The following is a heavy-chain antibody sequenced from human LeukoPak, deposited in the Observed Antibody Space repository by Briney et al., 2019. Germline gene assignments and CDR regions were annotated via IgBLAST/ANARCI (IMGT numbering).Heavy chain of an antibody. CDR2: INPNSGGT. CDR1: GYTFTHFY. V-gene: IGHV1-2*02. CDR3: ARDLYSSVTELYSSAWTGAFDV. J-gene: IGHJ3*01. Sequence: ASVRVSCKGSGYTFTHFYVHWVRQAPGQGLEWMGWINPNSGGTNYAQRFQGRVTLTRDTSISTAYMELSRLKSDDTAVYYCARDLYSSVTELYSSAWTGAFDVWGQGTMVTVS. D-gene: IGHD6-19*01.